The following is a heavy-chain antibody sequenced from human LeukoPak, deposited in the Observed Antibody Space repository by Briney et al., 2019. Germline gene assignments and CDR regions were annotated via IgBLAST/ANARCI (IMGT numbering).Heavy chain of an antibody. J-gene: IGHJ4*02. Sequence: GGSLRLSCAASGFTFSSYAMHWVRQAPGKGLEYISAISSNGGITYYANSVQGRFTISRDNSKNTLYLQMGSLRAEDMAVYYCERDEGFDYWGQGTLVTVSS. V-gene: IGHV3-64*01. CDR2: ISSNGGIT. CDR3: ERDEGFDY. CDR1: GFTFSSYA.